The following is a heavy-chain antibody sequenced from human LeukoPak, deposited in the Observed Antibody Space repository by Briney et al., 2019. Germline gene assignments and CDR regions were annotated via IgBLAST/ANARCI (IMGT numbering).Heavy chain of an antibody. Sequence: GGSLRLSCAASGFTFSNYGMHWVRQAPGEGPEWVAVIWNDGTNKYYADSVKGRFTISRDNSKNTLYLQMNSLRAEDTAVYYCARKYSTGSYMDVWGKGTTVTVFS. J-gene: IGHJ6*03. CDR3: ARKYSTGSYMDV. CDR2: IWNDGTNK. V-gene: IGHV3-33*01. D-gene: IGHD6-25*01. CDR1: GFTFSNYG.